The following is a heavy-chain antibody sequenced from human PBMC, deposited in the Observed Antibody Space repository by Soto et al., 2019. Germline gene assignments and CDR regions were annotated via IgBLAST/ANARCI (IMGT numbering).Heavy chain of an antibody. J-gene: IGHJ5*02. D-gene: IGHD3-10*01. CDR2: ISGSGGST. CDR1: GFTFSSYA. CDR3: AKDHGSGSYYPYNWFDP. V-gene: IGHV3-23*01. Sequence: GGSLRLSCAASGFTFSSYAMSWVRQAPGKGLEWVSAISGSGGSTYYADSVKGRFTISRDNSKNTLYLQMNSLRAEDTAVYYCAKDHGSGSYYPYNWFDPWVQGTLVTVSS.